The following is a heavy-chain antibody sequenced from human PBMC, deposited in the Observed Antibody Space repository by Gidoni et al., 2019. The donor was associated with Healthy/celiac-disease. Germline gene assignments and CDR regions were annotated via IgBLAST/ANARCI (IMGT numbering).Heavy chain of an antibody. Sequence: QVQLVQSGAEVKKPGASVKVSCTASGYTFTSYAMHWVRQAPGQRLEWMGGINAGNGNTKYSQKFQGRVTITRDTSASTAYMELSSLRSEDTAVYYCARGTYYGSGSFGYWGQGTLVTVSS. CDR2: INAGNGNT. J-gene: IGHJ4*02. D-gene: IGHD3-10*01. CDR3: ARGTYYGSGSFGY. CDR1: GYTFTSYA. V-gene: IGHV1-3*01.